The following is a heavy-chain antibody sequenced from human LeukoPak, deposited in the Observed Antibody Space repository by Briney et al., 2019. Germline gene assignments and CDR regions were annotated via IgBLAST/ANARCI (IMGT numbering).Heavy chain of an antibody. V-gene: IGHV3-23*01. CDR2: ISGGGSST. D-gene: IGHD4-23*01. J-gene: IGHJ4*02. CDR1: GFTFSTYA. CDR3: AKVFESVVTPNDY. Sequence: GGSLRLSCAASGFTFSTYAMTWVRQAPGKGLDWVSAISGGGSSTYYADSVRGRFTISRDNSKNTLYLQMNSLRAEDTAVYYCAKVFESVVTPNDYWGQGTLVTVSS.